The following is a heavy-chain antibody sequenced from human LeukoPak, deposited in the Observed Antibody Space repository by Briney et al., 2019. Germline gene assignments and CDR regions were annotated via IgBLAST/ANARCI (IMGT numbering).Heavy chain of an antibody. Sequence: GGSLRLSCAASGFTFSSYWMSWVRQAPGKGLEWVANIKQDGSEKYYVDSVKGRFTISRDNAKNSLYLQMNSLRAEDTAVYYCARDRVSYCSGGSCYSSEYFQHWGQGTLVTVSP. CDR3: ARDRVSYCSGGSCYSSEYFQH. V-gene: IGHV3-7*01. CDR2: IKQDGSEK. D-gene: IGHD2-15*01. J-gene: IGHJ1*01. CDR1: GFTFSSYW.